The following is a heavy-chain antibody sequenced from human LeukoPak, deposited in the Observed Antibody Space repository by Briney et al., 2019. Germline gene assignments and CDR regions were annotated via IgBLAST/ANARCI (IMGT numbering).Heavy chain of an antibody. Sequence: SETLSLTCTVSGGSISSYYWSWIRQPPGKGLEWIGYIYTSGSTNYNPSLKSRVTISVDTSKNQLSLKLSSVTAADTAVYYCARLKGAQGETYYDFWSGYYWGPYYYMDVWGKGTTVTVSS. CDR2: IYTSGST. D-gene: IGHD3-3*01. CDR3: ARLKGAQGETYYDFWSGYYWGPYYYMDV. CDR1: GGSISSYY. J-gene: IGHJ6*03. V-gene: IGHV4-4*09.